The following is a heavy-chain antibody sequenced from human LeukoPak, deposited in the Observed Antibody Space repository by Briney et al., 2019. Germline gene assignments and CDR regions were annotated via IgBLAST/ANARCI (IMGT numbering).Heavy chain of an antibody. CDR3: ARDLAVLGVVFTSYMDV. Sequence: ASVKVSCKASGYSFITHGITWVRQAPGQGLQWVGWISTHSGNAHYAQRFQRRVTLSKDTATTTAYLEVRNLRSDDTAVYYCARDLAVLGVVFTSYMDVWGKGTPVIVSS. V-gene: IGHV1-18*01. CDR2: ISTHSGNA. CDR1: GYSFITHG. J-gene: IGHJ6*03. D-gene: IGHD3-3*01.